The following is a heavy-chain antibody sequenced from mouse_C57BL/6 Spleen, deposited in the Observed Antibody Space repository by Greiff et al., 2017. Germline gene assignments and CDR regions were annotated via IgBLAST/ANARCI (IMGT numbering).Heavy chain of an antibody. V-gene: IGHV5-16*01. CDR2: INYDGSST. Sequence: DVKLVESEGGLVQPGSSMKLSCTASGFTFSDYYMAWVRQVPEKGLEWVANINYDGSSTYYLDSLKSRFIISRDNAKNILYLQMSSLKSEDTATYYCARGGRDFDYWGQGTTLTVSS. J-gene: IGHJ2*01. CDR1: GFTFSDYY. CDR3: ARGGRDFDY.